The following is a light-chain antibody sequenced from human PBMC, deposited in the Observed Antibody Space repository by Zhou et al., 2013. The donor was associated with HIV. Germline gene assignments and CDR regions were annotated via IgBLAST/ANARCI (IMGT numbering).Light chain of an antibody. CDR2: KAS. CDR3: QQYIISPWT. Sequence: IQMTQSPSSLSASVGDRVTITCRASEFVNTWLAWYQQKPGSAPKILIYKASNLAGGVPSRFSGSGSGTEFTLTISTLDPDDFATYSCQQYIISPWTFGQGTKVEIK. J-gene: IGKJ1*01. V-gene: IGKV1-5*03. CDR1: EFVNTW.